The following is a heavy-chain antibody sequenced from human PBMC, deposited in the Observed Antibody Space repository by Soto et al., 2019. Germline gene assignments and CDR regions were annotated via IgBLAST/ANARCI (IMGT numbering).Heavy chain of an antibody. D-gene: IGHD5-18*01. J-gene: IGHJ4*02. CDR2: IIPVVSTT. V-gene: IGHV1-69*06. Sequence: QVLLVQSGAEVKKPGSSVKVSCKASGGIFSSYAINWVRQAPGQGLEWLGGIIPVVSTTNYAQKFQGRVKITADRSTSTAYMELSSLRSEDSAVYYCTSGGDRDMVSLSYWGERSLVTVSS. CDR3: TSGGDRDMVSLSY. CDR1: GGIFSSYA.